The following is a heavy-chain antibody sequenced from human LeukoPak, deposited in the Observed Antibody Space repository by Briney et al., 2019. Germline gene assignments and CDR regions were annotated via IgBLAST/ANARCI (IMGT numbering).Heavy chain of an antibody. CDR3: ARVRGYDTSDYDY. V-gene: IGHV3-74*01. CDR1: GFTFSSYW. D-gene: IGHD3-22*01. CDR2: INTDGSST. Sequence: GGSLRLSCAASGFTFSSYWMHWVRQGPGKGLVWVSRINTDGSSTRYADSVKGRFTISRDNAKNTLYLQMNTLRAEDTAVYYCARVRGYDTSDYDYWGQGTPVTVSS. J-gene: IGHJ4*02.